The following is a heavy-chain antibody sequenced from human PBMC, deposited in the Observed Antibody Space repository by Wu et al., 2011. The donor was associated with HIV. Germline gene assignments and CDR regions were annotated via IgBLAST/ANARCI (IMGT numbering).Heavy chain of an antibody. J-gene: IGHJ4*02. CDR1: GYTFTNYG. D-gene: IGHD6-19*01. Sequence: QVQLVQSGSEVKKPGASVKVSCKTSGYTFTNYGINWVRQAPGQGLEWMGWISVYNGNSNYAQKFQGRVFMTTDTVTGTAYMELRNLRSDDTAVYFCARGGLTGPKGSGWSEFDFWGQGVLVTVSA. CDR3: ARGGLTGPKGSGWSEFDF. CDR2: ISVYNGNS. V-gene: IGHV1-18*01.